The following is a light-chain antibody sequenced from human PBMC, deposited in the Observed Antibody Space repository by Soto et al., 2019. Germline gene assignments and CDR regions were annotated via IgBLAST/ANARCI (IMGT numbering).Light chain of an antibody. CDR3: QQYTTYPWT. J-gene: IGKJ1*01. Sequence: DIQMTQSPSTLSASVGDRVSITCRASQSISTSLAWYQQKPGRAPKLLIYTASSLESGVPSRFSGSGSGTEFTLTISSLQPDDFATYYCQQYTTYPWTFGQGTKVDI. V-gene: IGKV1-5*03. CDR1: QSISTS. CDR2: TAS.